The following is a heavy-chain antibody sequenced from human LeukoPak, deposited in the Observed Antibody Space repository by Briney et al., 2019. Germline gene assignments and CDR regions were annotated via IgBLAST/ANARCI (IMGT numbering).Heavy chain of an antibody. Sequence: GASVKVSRKASGYSFTDYYIHWVREAPGQGLEWMGCINPHSGDTKYAQKFQGRVTMTRDTSISTAYMELSRLRSDDTAVYYCARGAVAGYYNWFDPWGQGTLVTVSS. V-gene: IGHV1-2*02. D-gene: IGHD3-9*01. J-gene: IGHJ5*02. CDR2: INPHSGDT. CDR1: GYSFTDYY. CDR3: ARGAVAGYYNWFDP.